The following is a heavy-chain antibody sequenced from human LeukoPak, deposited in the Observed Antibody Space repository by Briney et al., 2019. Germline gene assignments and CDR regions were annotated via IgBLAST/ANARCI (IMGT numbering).Heavy chain of an antibody. J-gene: IGHJ4*02. CDR3: ARQSDYYGSGSY. CDR1: GYIFTSYW. D-gene: IGHD3-10*01. CDR2: IYPGDSDT. Sequence: GASLQISCKGSGYIFTSYWIGWVRQLPGKGLEWMGIIYPGDSDTRYSPSFQGQVTISADKSISTAYLQWSSLKASDTAMYYCARQSDYYGSGSYWGQGTLVTVSS. V-gene: IGHV5-51*01.